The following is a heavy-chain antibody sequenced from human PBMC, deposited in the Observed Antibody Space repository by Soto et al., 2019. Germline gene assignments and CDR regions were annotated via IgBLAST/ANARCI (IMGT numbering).Heavy chain of an antibody. CDR2: IFHSGTT. J-gene: IGHJ4*02. CDR1: GGSISSSSW. Sequence: SETLSLTCAVSGGSISSSSWLSWVRQPPGKGLEWIGQIFHSGTTNYNPSLKSRVTISLDKSKNQFSLQLSSVTAADTAVYYCASLGTTITSFDYWGQGTLVTVSS. D-gene: IGHD4-4*01. CDR3: ASLGTTITSFDY. V-gene: IGHV4-4*02.